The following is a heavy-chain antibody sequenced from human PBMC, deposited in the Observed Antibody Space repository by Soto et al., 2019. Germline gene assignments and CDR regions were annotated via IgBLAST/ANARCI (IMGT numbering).Heavy chain of an antibody. CDR2: ISSSSSYI. D-gene: IGHD3-16*01. J-gene: IGHJ3*02. CDR3: ARDDVKRSPKAFDI. Sequence: PGGSLRLSCAASGFTFSSYSMNWVRQAPGKGLKWVSSISSSSSYIYYADSVKGRFTISRDNAKNSLYLQMNSLRAEDTAVYYCARDDVKRSPKAFDIWGQGTMVTVSS. CDR1: GFTFSSYS. V-gene: IGHV3-21*01.